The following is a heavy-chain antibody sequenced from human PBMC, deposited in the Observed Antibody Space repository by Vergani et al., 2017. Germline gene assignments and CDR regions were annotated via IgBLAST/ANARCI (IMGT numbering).Heavy chain of an antibody. CDR2: ISSDGSIP. V-gene: IGHV3-30*19. J-gene: IGHJ3*02. CDR3: GRDSFKGKPDVVDI. Sequence: QVQLVESGGGVVQPGRSLRVSCAGSGFTFTNYDMHWVRQAPGKGLEWVAVISSDGSIPHYGDSVKGRVTITRDNSKNTLYLQMTSLRGDDTAIYYCGRDSFKGKPDVVDIWGQGTMVTVSS. CDR1: GFTFTNYD.